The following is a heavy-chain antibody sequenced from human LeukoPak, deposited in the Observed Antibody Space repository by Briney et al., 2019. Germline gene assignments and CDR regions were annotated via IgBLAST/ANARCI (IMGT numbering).Heavy chain of an antibody. D-gene: IGHD3-10*01. V-gene: IGHV1-2*02. Sequence: GASVKVSCKASGYTFTGYYIHWVRQAPGQGLEWMGWINPHSGGTNYAQKFQGGVTMTRDTSITTAYMELSSLRSDDTAVYYCARQGRVGSNRRGIIDYWGQGTLVTVSS. CDR2: INPHSGGT. CDR1: GYTFTGYY. J-gene: IGHJ4*02. CDR3: ARQGRVGSNRRGIIDY.